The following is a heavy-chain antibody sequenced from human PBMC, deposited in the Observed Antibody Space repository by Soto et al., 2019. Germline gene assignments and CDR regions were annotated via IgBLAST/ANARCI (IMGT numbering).Heavy chain of an antibody. Sequence: TGGSLRLSCAASGFTFRNHGMHWVRQAPGKGLEWVAVIWYDGSDKYYAGSVKGRFTISRDNSKNTLSLQMNSLRAEDTALYYCARDIASRRFDYWGQVAPVTVSS. CDR1: GFTFRNHG. CDR2: IWYDGSDK. J-gene: IGHJ4*02. CDR3: ARDIASRRFDY. D-gene: IGHD6-6*01. V-gene: IGHV3-33*01.